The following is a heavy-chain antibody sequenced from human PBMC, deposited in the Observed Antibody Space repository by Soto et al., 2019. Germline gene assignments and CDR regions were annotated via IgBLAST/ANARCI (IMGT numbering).Heavy chain of an antibody. CDR2: IIPIFGTA. CDR3: ARDPPPYDILTGYDY. CDR1: GGTFSSYA. Sequence: GASVKVSCKASGGTFSSYAISWVRQAPGQGLEWMGGIIPIFGTANYAQKFQGRVTITADESTSTAYMELSSLRSEDTAVYYCARDPPPYDILTGYDYWGQGTLVTVSS. D-gene: IGHD3-9*01. J-gene: IGHJ4*02. V-gene: IGHV1-69*13.